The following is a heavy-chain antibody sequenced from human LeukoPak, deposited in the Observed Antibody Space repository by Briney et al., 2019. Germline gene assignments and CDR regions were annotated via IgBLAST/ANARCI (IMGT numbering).Heavy chain of an antibody. CDR2: IYYSGST. CDR1: GGSISSHY. J-gene: IGHJ4*02. Sequence: SETLSLTCTVSGGSISSHYWSWIRQPPGKGLEWIGYIYYSGSTNYNPSLKSRVTISVDTSKNQFSLKLSSVTAADTAVYYCARESAIRPVIDYWGRGTLVTVSS. V-gene: IGHV4-59*11. D-gene: IGHD3-10*01. CDR3: ARESAIRPVIDY.